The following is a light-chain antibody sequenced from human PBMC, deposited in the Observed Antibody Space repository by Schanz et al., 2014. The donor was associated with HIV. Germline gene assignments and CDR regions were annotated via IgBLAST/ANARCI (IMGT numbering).Light chain of an antibody. CDR2: SHN. CDR1: SSNIGSYY. CDR3: AAWDDTLNGPV. Sequence: QSVLTQPPSASGTPGQGVTISCSGSSSNIGSYYVNWYQQLPGTAPRLLIYSHNERPSGVPDRFSGSQSGTSASLAIIGLQFEDEAHYFCAAWDDTLNGPVFGGGTQLTVL. V-gene: IGLV1-44*01. J-gene: IGLJ2*01.